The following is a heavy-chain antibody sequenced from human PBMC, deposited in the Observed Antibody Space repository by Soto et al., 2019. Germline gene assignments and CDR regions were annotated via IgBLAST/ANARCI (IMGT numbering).Heavy chain of an antibody. V-gene: IGHV1-18*01. Sequence: QVQLVQSGAEVKKPGASVKVSCKASGYIFTSHGISWVRQAPGQGLEWMGRISTYNGNTKYAQKLQGRVTMTTDTSASIAYMELRSLRSDDTALYYCARDNGQWLVFDWGQGTLVTVSS. CDR2: ISTYNGNT. D-gene: IGHD6-19*01. CDR1: GYIFTSHG. J-gene: IGHJ1*01. CDR3: ARDNGQWLVFD.